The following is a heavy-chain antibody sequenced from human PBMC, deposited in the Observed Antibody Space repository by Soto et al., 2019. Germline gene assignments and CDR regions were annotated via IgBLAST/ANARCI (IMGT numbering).Heavy chain of an antibody. CDR3: ARRFVIGRGMAAARGMDV. CDR1: GYSFTSYW. Sequence: GESLKISCKGSGYSFTSYWISWVRQMPGKGLEWMGRIDPSDSYTNYSPSFQGHVTISADKSISTAYLQWSSLKASDTAMYYCARRFVIGRGMAAARGMDVWGQGTTVTVSS. D-gene: IGHD6-13*01. J-gene: IGHJ6*02. V-gene: IGHV5-10-1*01. CDR2: IDPSDSYT.